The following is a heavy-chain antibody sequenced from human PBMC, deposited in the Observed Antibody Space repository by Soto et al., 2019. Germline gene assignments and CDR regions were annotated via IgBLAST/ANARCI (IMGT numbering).Heavy chain of an antibody. Sequence: QVQLVESGGGVVQPGRSLRLSCAASGFTFSSYAMHWVRQAPGKGLEWVAVISYDGSNKYYEDSVKGRFTISRDNSKNTLYLQMNSLRAEDTAVYYCAREAAAGKVGAFDIWGQGTMVTVSS. CDR2: ISYDGSNK. CDR3: AREAAAGKVGAFDI. V-gene: IGHV3-30-3*01. J-gene: IGHJ3*02. D-gene: IGHD6-13*01. CDR1: GFTFSSYA.